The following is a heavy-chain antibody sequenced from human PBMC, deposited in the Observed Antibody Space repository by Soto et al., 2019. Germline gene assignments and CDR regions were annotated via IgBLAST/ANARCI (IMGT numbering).Heavy chain of an antibody. J-gene: IGHJ4*02. CDR1: GYTFTNYA. V-gene: IGHV1-18*01. Sequence: GASVKASCKASGYTFTNYAISWVRQAPGQGLEWMGWISAYNGNTNYAQKLQGRVTMTTDTSTSSASMELRSLRSDDTAVYYCARAWFGDFVYYFDYWGQGTLVTVSS. D-gene: IGHD3-10*01. CDR3: ARAWFGDFVYYFDY. CDR2: ISAYNGNT.